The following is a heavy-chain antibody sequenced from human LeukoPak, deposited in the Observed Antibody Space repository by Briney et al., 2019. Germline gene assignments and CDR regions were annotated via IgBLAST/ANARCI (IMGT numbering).Heavy chain of an antibody. D-gene: IGHD3-16*02. J-gene: IGHJ5*02. CDR2: INHSGST. CDR1: GGSFSGYY. V-gene: IGHV4-34*01. Sequence: SETLSLTCAVYGGSFSGYYWSWIRQPPGKGLEWIGEINHSGSTNYNPSLKSRVTISVDTSKNQFSLKLSSVTAADTAVYYCARVGYDYVWGSYRQQQESSFDPWGQGTLVTASS. CDR3: ARVGYDYVWGSYRQQQESSFDP.